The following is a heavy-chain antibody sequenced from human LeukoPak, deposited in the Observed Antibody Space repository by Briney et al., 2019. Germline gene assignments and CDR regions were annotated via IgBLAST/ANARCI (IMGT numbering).Heavy chain of an antibody. D-gene: IGHD6-13*01. CDR1: GYTFTSYG. Sequence: ASVKVSCKASGYTFTSYGISWVRQAPGQGLEWMGWISAYIGKTNYAQKLQGRVTITTDTSTSTAYMELRSLRSDDTAVYYCARDLRREQQLVLGYWGQGTLVTVSS. CDR2: ISAYIGKT. V-gene: IGHV1-18*04. J-gene: IGHJ4*02. CDR3: ARDLRREQQLVLGY.